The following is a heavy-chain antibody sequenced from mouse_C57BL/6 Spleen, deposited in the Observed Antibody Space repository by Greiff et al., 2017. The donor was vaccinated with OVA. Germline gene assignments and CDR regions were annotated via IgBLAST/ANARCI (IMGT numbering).Heavy chain of an antibody. CDR3: ARGPNFDY. CDR2: ISSGSSTI. CDR1: GFTFSDYG. V-gene: IGHV5-17*01. J-gene: IGHJ2*01. Sequence: EVKLMESGGGLVKPGGSLKLSCAASGFTFSDYGMHWVRQAPEKGLEWVAYISSGSSTIYYADTVKGRFTIARDNAKNTLFLQMTSLRAEDTAMYYCARGPNFDYWGQGTTLTVSS.